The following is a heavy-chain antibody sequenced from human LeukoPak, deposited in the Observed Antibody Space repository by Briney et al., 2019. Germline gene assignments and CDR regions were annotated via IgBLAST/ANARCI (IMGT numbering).Heavy chain of an antibody. Sequence: SETMSLTCIVSGGSISSSSYYWGWIRQPPGKGLEGSGSISKIGSTYYKPSLESPVTIPVDTSKNQSSRKLSSVTAAGTAVYYCARGPGATQPFDYWGQATLVTVSS. V-gene: IGHV4-39*07. D-gene: IGHD1-26*01. CDR2: ISKIGST. CDR3: ARGPGATQPFDY. J-gene: IGHJ4*02. CDR1: GGSISSSSYY.